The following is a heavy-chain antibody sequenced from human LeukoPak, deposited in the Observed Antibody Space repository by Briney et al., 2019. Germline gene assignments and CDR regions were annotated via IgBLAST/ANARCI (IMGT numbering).Heavy chain of an antibody. J-gene: IGHJ3*02. Sequence: GGSLRLSCAASGFTFSSYDMHWVRHATGKGLEWVSAIGTAGDTYYPGSVKGRFTISREDAKNSLYLQMNSLRAGDTAVYYCARGWFGLRDAFDIWGQGTMVTVSS. V-gene: IGHV3-13*01. D-gene: IGHD3-10*01. CDR3: ARGWFGLRDAFDI. CDR2: IGTAGDT. CDR1: GFTFSSYD.